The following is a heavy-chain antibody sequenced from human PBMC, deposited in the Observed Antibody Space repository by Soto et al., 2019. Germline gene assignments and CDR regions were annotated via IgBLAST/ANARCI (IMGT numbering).Heavy chain of an antibody. V-gene: IGHV1-46*01. J-gene: IGHJ4*02. Sequence: ASVKVSCKASGYTFTNYYMHWVRQAPGQGLEWMGIIYPSGGSTRNAQKFQGRVTMTRDPSTSTVYMELSSLRSEDTAVYYCARDFSGAMDYWGRGTMVTVSS. CDR2: IYPSGGST. D-gene: IGHD1-26*01. CDR1: GYTFTNYY. CDR3: ARDFSGAMDY.